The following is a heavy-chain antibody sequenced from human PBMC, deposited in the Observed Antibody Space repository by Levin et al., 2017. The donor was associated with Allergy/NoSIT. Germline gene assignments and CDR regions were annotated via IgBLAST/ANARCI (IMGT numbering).Heavy chain of an antibody. J-gene: IGHJ6*02. D-gene: IGHD4-17*01. CDR3: AKATTVTTPYYYYYGMDV. V-gene: IGHV3-30*18. CDR1: GFTFSSYG. Sequence: GGSLRLSCAASGFTFSSYGMHWVRQAPGKGLEWVAVISYDGSNKYYADSVKGRFTISRDNSKNTLYLQMNSLRAEDTAVYYCAKATTVTTPYYYYYGMDVWGQGTTVTVSS. CDR2: ISYDGSNK.